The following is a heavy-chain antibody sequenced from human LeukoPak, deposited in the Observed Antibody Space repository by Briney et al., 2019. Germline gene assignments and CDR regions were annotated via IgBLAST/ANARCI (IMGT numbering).Heavy chain of an antibody. D-gene: IGHD3-22*01. Sequence: SVKVSCKASGGTFSSYAISWVRQAPGQGLEWMGRIIPIFGTANYAQKFQGRVTITTDESTSTAYMELSSPRSEDTAVYYCARVGYYYDSSADEGYFDYWGQGTLVTVSS. CDR1: GGTFSSYA. CDR3: ARVGYYYDSSADEGYFDY. J-gene: IGHJ4*02. CDR2: IIPIFGTA. V-gene: IGHV1-69*05.